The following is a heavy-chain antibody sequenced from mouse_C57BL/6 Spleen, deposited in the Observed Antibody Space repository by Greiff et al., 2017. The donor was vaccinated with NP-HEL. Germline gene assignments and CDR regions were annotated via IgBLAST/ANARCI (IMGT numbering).Heavy chain of an antibody. J-gene: IGHJ2*01. CDR2: INPNNGGT. V-gene: IGHV1-26*01. CDR3: ANYYGSSFDY. D-gene: IGHD1-1*01. CDR1: GYTFTDYY. Sequence: VQLQQSGPELVKPGASVKISCKASGYTFTDYYMNWVKQSHGKSLEWIGDINPNNGGTSYNQKFKGKATLTVDKSSSTAYMELRSLTSEDSAVYYCANYYGSSFDYWGQGTTLTVSS.